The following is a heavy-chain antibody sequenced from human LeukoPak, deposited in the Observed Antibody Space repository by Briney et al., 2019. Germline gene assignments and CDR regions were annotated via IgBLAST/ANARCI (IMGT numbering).Heavy chain of an antibody. Sequence: SETLSLTCTVSGGSISSGDYYWSWIRQPPGKGLEWIGYIYYSGSTYYNPSLKSRVTISVDTSKNQFSLKLSSVTAADTAVYHCARGGTYYYDSSGYSEAYNWFDPWGQGTLVTVSS. V-gene: IGHV4-30-4*01. D-gene: IGHD3-22*01. CDR3: ARGGTYYYDSSGYSEAYNWFDP. CDR2: IYYSGST. CDR1: GGSISSGDYY. J-gene: IGHJ5*02.